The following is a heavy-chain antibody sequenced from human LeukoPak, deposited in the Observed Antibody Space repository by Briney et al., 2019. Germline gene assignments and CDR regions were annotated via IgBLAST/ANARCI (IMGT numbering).Heavy chain of an antibody. CDR2: IDHSGST. CDR3: ARRDSCSSTSCYARGYYYYGMDV. J-gene: IGHJ6*04. V-gene: IGHV4-34*01. Sequence: PSETLSLTCAVYGGSFSGYYWSWIRQPPGKGLEWIGEIDHSGSTNYNPSLKSRVTISVDTSKNQFSLKLNSVTAADTAVYYCARRDSCSSTSCYARGYYYYGMDVWGKGTTVTVSP. CDR1: GGSFSGYY. D-gene: IGHD2-2*01.